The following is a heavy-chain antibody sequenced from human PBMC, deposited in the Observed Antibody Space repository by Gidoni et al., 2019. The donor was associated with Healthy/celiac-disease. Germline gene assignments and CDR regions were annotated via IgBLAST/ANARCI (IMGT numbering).Heavy chain of an antibody. CDR1: GFTFSSYG. Sequence: QVQLVASGGGVVQPGRSLRLSCAASGFTFSSYGMHWVRQAPGKGLEWVAVIWYDGSNKYYADSVKGRFTISRDNSKNTLYLQMNSLRAEDTAVYYCARGADGSGSYLDPYYYYGMDVWGQGTTVTVSS. J-gene: IGHJ6*02. CDR3: ARGADGSGSYLDPYYYYGMDV. CDR2: IWYDGSNK. V-gene: IGHV3-33*08. D-gene: IGHD3-10*01.